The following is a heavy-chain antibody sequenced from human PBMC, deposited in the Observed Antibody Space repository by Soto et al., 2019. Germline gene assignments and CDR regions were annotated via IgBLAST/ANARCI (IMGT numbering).Heavy chain of an antibody. Sequence: SVKVSCKASGFTFTSSAVQWVRQARGQRLEWIGWIVVGSGNTNYAQKFQERVTITRDMSTSTAYMELSSLRSEDTAVYYCAADPESSGWDYYYYGMDVWGQGTTVTVSS. J-gene: IGHJ6*02. CDR3: AADPESSGWDYYYYGMDV. D-gene: IGHD6-19*01. CDR2: IVVGSGNT. CDR1: GFTFTSSA. V-gene: IGHV1-58*01.